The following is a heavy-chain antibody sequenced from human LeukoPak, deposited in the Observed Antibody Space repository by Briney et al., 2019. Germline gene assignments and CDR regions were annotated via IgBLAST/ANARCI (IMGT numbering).Heavy chain of an antibody. CDR1: GGSISSGDYY. J-gene: IGHJ5*02. CDR2: IYYSGNT. CDR3: ARHEGSTGGYNWFDP. Sequence: PSETLSLTCTVSGGSISSGDYYWSWIRQHPGKGLEWIGYIYYSGNTNYNPSLKSRVTILVDTSKNQFSLKLNSVTAADTAVYYCARHEGSTGGYNWFDPWGQGTLVTVSS. V-gene: IGHV4-61*08. D-gene: IGHD1-26*01.